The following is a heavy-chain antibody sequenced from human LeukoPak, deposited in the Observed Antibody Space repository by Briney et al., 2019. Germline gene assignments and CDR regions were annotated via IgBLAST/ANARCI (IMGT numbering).Heavy chain of an antibody. D-gene: IGHD5-12*01. Sequence: GGSLRLSCEVSGLIFRSYWMSWVRQAPGKGLEWVSYISSSGSTIYYADSVKGRFTISRDNAKNSLYLQMNSLRAEDTAVYYCARNSGYDSDANFDYWGQGTLVTVSS. CDR2: ISSSGSTI. CDR1: GLIFRSYW. J-gene: IGHJ4*02. V-gene: IGHV3-48*03. CDR3: ARNSGYDSDANFDY.